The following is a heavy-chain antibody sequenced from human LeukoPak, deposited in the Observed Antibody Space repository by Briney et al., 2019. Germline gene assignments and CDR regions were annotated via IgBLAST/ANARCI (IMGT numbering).Heavy chain of an antibody. CDR2: LYSGGNT. CDR3: ARGWGSFEN. CDR1: GFGVSTDC. J-gene: IGHJ4*02. V-gene: IGHV3-53*01. Sequence: PGGSLRHSCAASGFGVSTDCMTWVRQAPGKGLEWVSTLYSGGNTYYADSVKGRFTISRDNSKNTLYLEMSSLRAEDTAVYSCARGWGSFENWGQGTLVAVSS. D-gene: IGHD7-27*01.